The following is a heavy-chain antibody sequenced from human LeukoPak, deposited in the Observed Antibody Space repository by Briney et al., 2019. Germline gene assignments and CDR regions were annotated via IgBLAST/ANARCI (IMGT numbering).Heavy chain of an antibody. Sequence: GASVKVTCKASGYTFTSYGISWVRQAPGQGLAWMGWISTYNGNTNYAQKLQGRVTMTTDTSTSTAYMELRSLRSDDTAVYYCARAGRYSGSYYGMRRREIGIDYWGQGTLVTVSS. D-gene: IGHD1-26*01. CDR2: ISTYNGNT. V-gene: IGHV1-18*01. CDR3: ARAGRYSGSYYGMRRREIGIDY. CDR1: GYTFTSYG. J-gene: IGHJ4*02.